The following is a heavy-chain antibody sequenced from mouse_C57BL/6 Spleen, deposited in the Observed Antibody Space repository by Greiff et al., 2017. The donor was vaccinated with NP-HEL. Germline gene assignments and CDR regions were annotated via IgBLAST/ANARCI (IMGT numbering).Heavy chain of an antibody. CDR1: GYTFTSYW. Sequence: VQLQQPGAELVRPGTSVKLSCKASGYTFTSYWMHWVKQRPGQGLEWIGVIDPSDSYTNYNQKFKGKATLTVDTSSSTAYMQLSSLTSEDSAVYYCASTVVPHFDYWGQGTTLTVSS. CDR3: ASTVVPHFDY. CDR2: IDPSDSYT. V-gene: IGHV1-59*01. D-gene: IGHD1-1*01. J-gene: IGHJ2*01.